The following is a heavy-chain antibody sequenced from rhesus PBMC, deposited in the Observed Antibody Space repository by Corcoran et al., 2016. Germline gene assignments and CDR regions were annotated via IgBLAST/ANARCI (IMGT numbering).Heavy chain of an antibody. Sequence: QVQLVQSGAEIKQPGASVKLSCKASGYTFTSYYMHWVRQTPGQGLEWIGLISSYNCNKDCAQNFQGRVTITTDTSTSTGYMELSSLRSEDTAVYYCTRGSAAGFYGLDSWGQGVVVTVFS. CDR1: GYTFTSYY. CDR2: ISSYNCNK. CDR3: TRGSAAGFYGLDS. J-gene: IGHJ6*01. D-gene: IGHD6-13*01. V-gene: IGHV1-1*01.